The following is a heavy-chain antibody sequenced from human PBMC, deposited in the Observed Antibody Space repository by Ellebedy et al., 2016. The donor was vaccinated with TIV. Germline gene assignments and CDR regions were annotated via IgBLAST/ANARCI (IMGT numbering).Heavy chain of an antibody. Sequence: SETLSLTCTVSGGSISSSSYYWGWIRQPPGKGLEWIGNIYESGRTDYNPSLNSRVTISVDTSKSQFSLKLTSVTAADTALYYCARRRYYYDSSPNGWFDPWGQGTLVTVSS. CDR1: GGSISSSSYY. CDR2: IYESGRT. D-gene: IGHD3-22*01. CDR3: ARRRYYYDSSPNGWFDP. V-gene: IGHV4-39*01. J-gene: IGHJ5*02.